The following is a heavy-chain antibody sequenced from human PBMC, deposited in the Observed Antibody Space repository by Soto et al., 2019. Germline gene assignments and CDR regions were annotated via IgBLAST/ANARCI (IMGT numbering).Heavy chain of an antibody. D-gene: IGHD2-2*01. Sequence: SVKVSRQASGGTFSSYAISWVRQAPGKGLAWRAGIIPIFGTANYAQKFQGRVTSTADESTSTAYMELSSLRSEDTAGYYCARDRVYCRSTSCYSCNLFDPWGQGTLVTVSS. J-gene: IGHJ5*02. CDR1: GGTFSSYA. CDR2: IIPIFGTA. CDR3: ARDRVYCRSTSCYSCNLFDP. V-gene: IGHV1-69*13.